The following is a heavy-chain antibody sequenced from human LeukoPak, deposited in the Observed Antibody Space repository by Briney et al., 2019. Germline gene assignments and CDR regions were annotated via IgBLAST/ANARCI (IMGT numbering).Heavy chain of an antibody. V-gene: IGHV3-21*01. J-gene: IGHJ4*02. CDR1: GFTFSSYS. CDR3: ARDSRVARLVY. Sequence: GGSLRLSCAASGFTFSSYSMNWVRQAPGKGLEWVSSISSSSSYIYYADSVKGRFTISRDNAKNSLYLRMNSLRAEDTAVYYCARDSRVARLVYWGQGTLVTVSS. D-gene: IGHD5-12*01. CDR2: ISSSSSYI.